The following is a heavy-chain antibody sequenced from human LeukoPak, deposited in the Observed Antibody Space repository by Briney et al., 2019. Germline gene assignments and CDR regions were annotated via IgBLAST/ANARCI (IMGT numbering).Heavy chain of an antibody. D-gene: IGHD4-17*01. CDR1: GGSISSGSYY. Sequence: SQTLSLTCTVSGGSISSGSYYWSWIRQPAGKGLEWIGRIYTSGSTNYNPSLESRVTISVDTSKNQFSLKLSSVTAADTAVYYCARWDDYGDYFDYWGQGTLVTVSS. V-gene: IGHV4-61*02. CDR2: IYTSGST. J-gene: IGHJ4*02. CDR3: ARWDDYGDYFDY.